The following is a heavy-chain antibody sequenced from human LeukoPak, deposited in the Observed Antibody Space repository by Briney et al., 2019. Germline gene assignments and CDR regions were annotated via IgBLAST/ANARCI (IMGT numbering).Heavy chain of an antibody. CDR1: GYTFTSYG. Sequence: ASVKVSCKASGYTFTSYGISWVRQAPGQGLEWMGWISAYNGNTNYAQKFQGRVTMTRDTSISTAYMELSRLRSDDTAVYYCAPGLLWFGELPFPPWGQGTLVTVSS. CDR3: APGLLWFGELPFPP. CDR2: ISAYNGNT. D-gene: IGHD3-10*01. J-gene: IGHJ5*02. V-gene: IGHV1-18*01.